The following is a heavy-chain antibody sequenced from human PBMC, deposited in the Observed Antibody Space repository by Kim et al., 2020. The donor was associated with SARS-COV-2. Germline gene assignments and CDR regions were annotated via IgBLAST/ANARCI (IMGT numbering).Heavy chain of an antibody. D-gene: IGHD6-13*01. V-gene: IGHV1-3*01. CDR3: ARVYNSWYLYNWFDP. CDR1: GYTFTSYA. J-gene: IGHJ5*02. CDR2: INAGNGNT. Sequence: ASVKVSCKASGYTFTSYAMHWVRQAPGQRLEWMGWINAGNGNTKYSQKFQGRVTITRDTSASTAYMELSSLRSEDTAVYYCARVYNSWYLYNWFDPWGQGTLVTVSS.